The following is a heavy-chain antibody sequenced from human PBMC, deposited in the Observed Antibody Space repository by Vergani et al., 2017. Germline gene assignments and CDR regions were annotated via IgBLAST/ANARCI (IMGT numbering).Heavy chain of an antibody. J-gene: IGHJ4*02. CDR1: GFTFSTYA. V-gene: IGHV3-23*01. Sequence: EVQLLESGGSLKQPGGSVRLSCAASGFTFSTYAMHWVRQAPGKGLEWVSALTGGGGSTYYADSLKGRFIISRDNSRDTLYLQMNSLRPEDTATYYCVKDAGSYENFFDSWCQGTLVTVSS. CDR2: LTGGGGST. D-gene: IGHD1-26*01. CDR3: VKDAGSYENFFDS.